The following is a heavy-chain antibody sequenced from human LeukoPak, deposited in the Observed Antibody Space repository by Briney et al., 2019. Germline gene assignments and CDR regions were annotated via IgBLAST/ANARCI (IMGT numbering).Heavy chain of an antibody. CDR1: GFTFSSYS. CDR3: AKQNYCRGGSCYATWFDP. CDR2: ISGSGGST. J-gene: IGHJ5*02. V-gene: IGHV3-23*01. Sequence: PGGSLRLSCAASGFTFSSYSMNWVRQAPGKGLEWVSAISGSGGSTYYADSVKGRFTISRDNSKNTLYLQMNSLRAEDTAVYYCAKQNYCRGGSCYATWFDPWGQGTLVTVSS. D-gene: IGHD2-15*01.